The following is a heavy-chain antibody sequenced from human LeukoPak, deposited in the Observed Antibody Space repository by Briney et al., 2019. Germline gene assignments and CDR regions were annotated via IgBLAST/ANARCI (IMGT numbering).Heavy chain of an antibody. CDR2: INHSGST. CDR3: ARGARGWTAMVTRWFDP. D-gene: IGHD5-18*01. Sequence: SETLSLTCAVYGGSFSGYYWSWIRQPPGKGLEWIGEINHSGSTNYNPSLKSRVTISVDTSKNQFSLKLSSVTAADTAVYYCARGARGWTAMVTRWFDPWGQGTLVTVSS. J-gene: IGHJ5*02. CDR1: GGSFSGYY. V-gene: IGHV4-34*01.